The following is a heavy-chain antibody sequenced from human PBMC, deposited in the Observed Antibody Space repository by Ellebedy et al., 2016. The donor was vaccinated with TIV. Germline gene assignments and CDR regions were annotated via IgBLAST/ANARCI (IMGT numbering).Heavy chain of an antibody. CDR2: ISYSGST. V-gene: IGHV4-59*08. CDR3: ASLYSSGWYIY. Sequence: MPSETLSLTCTVSGGSISPYYWSWIRQPPGKGLEWIGYISYSGSTNYNPSLKSRVTISVDTSKNQFSLKLSSVTAADTAVYYCASLYSSGWYIYWGQGTLVTVSS. CDR1: GGSISPYY. D-gene: IGHD6-19*01. J-gene: IGHJ4*02.